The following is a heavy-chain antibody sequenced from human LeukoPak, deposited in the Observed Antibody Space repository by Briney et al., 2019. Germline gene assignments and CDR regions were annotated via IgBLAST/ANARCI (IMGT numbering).Heavy chain of an antibody. D-gene: IGHD4-17*01. Sequence: GGSLRLSCAASGFTFSSYEMNWVRQAPGKGLEWVSYISSNGSTIYYADSVKGRFTISRDNAKNSLYLQMNSLRAEDTAVYYCARGKTTYYYYGMDVWGQGTTVTVSS. V-gene: IGHV3-48*03. CDR2: ISSNGSTI. J-gene: IGHJ6*02. CDR3: ARGKTTYYYYGMDV. CDR1: GFTFSSYE.